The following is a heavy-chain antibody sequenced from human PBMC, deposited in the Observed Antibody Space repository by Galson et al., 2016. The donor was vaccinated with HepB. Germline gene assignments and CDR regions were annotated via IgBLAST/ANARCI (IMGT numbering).Heavy chain of an antibody. Sequence: SLRLSCAASGSTFNSYSMNWVRQAPGRGLEWVSYISSSNSAIYYADSVKGRFTISRDNAKNSLYLQMNSLRAEDTAVYYCARGGSGSHPNQHYFYYYALDVWGIGATVTVSS. J-gene: IGHJ6*04. CDR3: ARGGSGSHPNQHYFYYYALDV. CDR1: GSTFNSYS. V-gene: IGHV3-48*01. CDR2: ISSSNSAI. D-gene: IGHD3-10*01.